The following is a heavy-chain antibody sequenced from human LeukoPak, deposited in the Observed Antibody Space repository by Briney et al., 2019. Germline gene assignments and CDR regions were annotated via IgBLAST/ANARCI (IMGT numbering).Heavy chain of an antibody. CDR3: ARANYYGSGKKDLDY. D-gene: IGHD3-10*01. CDR2: MNPNSVNT. J-gene: IGHJ4*02. V-gene: IGHV1-8*01. CDR1: GYTFTTYD. Sequence: ASVKVSCKASGYTFTTYDINCVRQATGQGLEWMGLMNPNSVNTGYAQKFQGRVTMTRNTSMSTAYMELNSLTSEYTAVYYCARANYYGSGKKDLDYWGQGTLVTVSS.